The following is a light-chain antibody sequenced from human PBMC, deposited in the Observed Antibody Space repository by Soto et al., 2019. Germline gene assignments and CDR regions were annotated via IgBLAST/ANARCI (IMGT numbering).Light chain of an antibody. Sequence: DIQMTQSPSTLSASIGDRVTITCRASQSISSWLAWYQQKPGKAPKLLIYDVSSLESGVPSRFSGSGSGTEFTLTISSLQRDDFATYYCQQYKTYWTFGQGTKVDVK. CDR3: QQYKTYWT. CDR1: QSISSW. J-gene: IGKJ1*01. V-gene: IGKV1-5*01. CDR2: DVS.